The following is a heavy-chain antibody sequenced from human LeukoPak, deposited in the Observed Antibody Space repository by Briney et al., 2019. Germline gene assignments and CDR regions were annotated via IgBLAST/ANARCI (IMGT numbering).Heavy chain of an antibody. D-gene: IGHD3-10*01. CDR2: INPTNGGT. Sequence: ASVKVSCEASGYTFTGYYIHWVRQAPGQGLEWMGWINPTNGGTNSAQKFQGRFTMTRDTSISTTYMDLSLLRSDDTAVYYCASVSSAYYGSGSYKNWFDPWGQGTLVTVSS. CDR3: ASVSSAYYGSGSYKNWFDP. V-gene: IGHV1-2*02. J-gene: IGHJ5*02. CDR1: GYTFTGYY.